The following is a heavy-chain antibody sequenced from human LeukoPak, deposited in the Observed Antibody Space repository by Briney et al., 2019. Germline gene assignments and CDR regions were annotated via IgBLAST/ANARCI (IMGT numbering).Heavy chain of an antibody. J-gene: IGHJ4*02. CDR3: AKGRRITVTTSSGDY. V-gene: IGHV3-30*02. D-gene: IGHD4-17*01. CDR1: GFTFSSYS. CDR2: IRYDGSNK. Sequence: GGSLRLSCAASGFTFSSYSMHWVRQAPGKGLEWVAFIRYDGSNKYYADSVKGRFTISRDNSKNTLYLQMNSLRAEDTAVYYCAKGRRITVTTSSGDYWGQGTLVTVSS.